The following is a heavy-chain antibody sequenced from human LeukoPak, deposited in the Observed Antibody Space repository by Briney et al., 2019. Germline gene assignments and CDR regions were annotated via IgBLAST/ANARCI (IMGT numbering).Heavy chain of an antibody. Sequence: GGSLRLSCAASGFTVSTDHMSWVRQAPRKGLEWVSVIYSDGSTYYADTVKGRFTISRDNSKNTVDLLVNSLRAEDTAVYYCAKDAMVRGVINPHDNWGQGTQVTVSS. V-gene: IGHV3-53*05. D-gene: IGHD3-10*01. CDR3: AKDAMVRGVINPHDN. CDR1: GFTVSTDH. J-gene: IGHJ4*02. CDR2: IYSDGST.